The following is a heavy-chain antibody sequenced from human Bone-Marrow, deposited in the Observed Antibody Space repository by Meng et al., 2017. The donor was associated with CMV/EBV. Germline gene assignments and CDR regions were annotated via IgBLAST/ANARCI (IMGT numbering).Heavy chain of an antibody. Sequence: ASVKGSCKASGYTFTGYYMHWVRQAPGQGLEWMGWINPNSGGTNYAQKFQGRVTMTRDTSISTAYMELSRLRSDDTAVYYCARDLRKGLRRGSYDYFDFWDQGTLVTVSS. V-gene: IGHV1-2*02. CDR1: GYTFTGYY. CDR3: ARDLRKGLRRGSYDYFDF. J-gene: IGHJ4*02. CDR2: INPNSGGT. D-gene: IGHD1-26*01.